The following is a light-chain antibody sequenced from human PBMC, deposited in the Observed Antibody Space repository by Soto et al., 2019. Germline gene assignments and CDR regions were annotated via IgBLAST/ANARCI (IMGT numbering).Light chain of an antibody. Sequence: EIVLTQSPVTLSLSPGERATLSCRASQSVRTYLAWYQVKPGQAPRLLIYDASSRASGVPARFSGSGSGTDFPLTISSLEPEDFALYYCQQRNSWPPITFGQGTRLESK. V-gene: IGKV3-11*01. CDR3: QQRNSWPPIT. CDR1: QSVRTY. CDR2: DAS. J-gene: IGKJ5*01.